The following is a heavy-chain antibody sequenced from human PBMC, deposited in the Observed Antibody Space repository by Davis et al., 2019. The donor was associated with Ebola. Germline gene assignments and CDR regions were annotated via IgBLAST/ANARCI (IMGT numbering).Heavy chain of an antibody. Sequence: ASVKVSCKASGYTFTSYGISWVRQAPGQGLEWTGWISAYNGNTNYAQKVQGRITMTTDTSTSTAYMELRSLRSDDTARYYCARDVRGITGPSEYWGQGTLVTVSS. D-gene: IGHD1-1*01. CDR1: GYTFTSYG. CDR2: ISAYNGNT. CDR3: ARDVRGITGPSEY. J-gene: IGHJ4*02. V-gene: IGHV1-18*01.